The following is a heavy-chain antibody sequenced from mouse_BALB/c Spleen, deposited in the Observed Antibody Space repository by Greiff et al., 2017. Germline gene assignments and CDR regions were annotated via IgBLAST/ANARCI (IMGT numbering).Heavy chain of an antibody. CDR1: GFSLTSYG. CDR3: AKKGYGNAMDY. J-gene: IGHJ4*01. D-gene: IGHD2-10*02. V-gene: IGHV2-5-1*01. Sequence: QVQLQQSGPSLVQPSQSLSITCTVSGFSLTSYGVHWVRQSPGKGLEWLGVIWRGGSTDYNAAFMSRLSITKDNSKSQVFFKMNRLQADDTAIYCCAKKGYGNAMDYWGQGTSVTVSS. CDR2: IWRGGST.